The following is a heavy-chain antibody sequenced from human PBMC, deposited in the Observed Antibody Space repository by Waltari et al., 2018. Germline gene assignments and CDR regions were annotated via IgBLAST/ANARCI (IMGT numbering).Heavy chain of an antibody. CDR1: GFTFSSYA. Sequence: EVQLLESGGGLVQPGGSLRLSCAASGFTFSSYAMSWVRQAPGKGLEWVSVIYSGGSTYDADSVKGRFTISRDNSKNTLYLQMNSLRAEDTAVYYCAKDLRAAAGLYYFDYWGQGTLVTVSS. CDR3: AKDLRAAAGLYYFDY. J-gene: IGHJ4*02. CDR2: IYSGGST. V-gene: IGHV3-23*03. D-gene: IGHD6-13*01.